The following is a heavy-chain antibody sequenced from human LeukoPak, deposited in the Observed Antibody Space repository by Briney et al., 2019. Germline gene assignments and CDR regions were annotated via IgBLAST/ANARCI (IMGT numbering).Heavy chain of an antibody. Sequence: GESLRISCKGSGHSFTSYWITWVRQMPGKGLEWMGRIDPSDSYTNYSPSFQGHVTISADKSISTAYLQWSSLKAADTAMYYCARRVGAWYSVDYWGQGTLVTVSS. D-gene: IGHD6-13*01. CDR3: ARRVGAWYSVDY. CDR2: IDPSDSYT. J-gene: IGHJ4*02. V-gene: IGHV5-10-1*01. CDR1: GHSFTSYW.